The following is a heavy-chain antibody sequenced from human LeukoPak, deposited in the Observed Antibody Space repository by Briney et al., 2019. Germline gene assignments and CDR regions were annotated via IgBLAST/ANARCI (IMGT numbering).Heavy chain of an antibody. V-gene: IGHV4-31*03. D-gene: IGHD3-3*01. CDR1: GGSISSGGYY. Sequence: SETLSLTCTVSGGSISSGGYYWSWIRQHPGKGLEWIGYIYYSGSTYYNPSLKSRVTISVDTSKNQFSLKLSSVTAADTAVYYWARGSYYDFWSGYSDYYYGMDVWGQGTTVTVSS. CDR3: ARGSYYDFWSGYSDYYYGMDV. CDR2: IYYSGST. J-gene: IGHJ6*02.